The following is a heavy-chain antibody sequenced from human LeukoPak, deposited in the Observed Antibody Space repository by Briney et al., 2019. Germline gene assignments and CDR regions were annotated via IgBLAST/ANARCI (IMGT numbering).Heavy chain of an antibody. D-gene: IGHD5-18*01. CDR2: ISSNGGGT. J-gene: IGHJ4*02. V-gene: IGHV3-64*01. CDR1: GFTFSSFA. Sequence: GGSLRLSCAASGFTFSSFAMSWVRQAPGKGLEYVSAISSNGGGTYCANSVKGRFTISRDNSKNTLYLQVGSLRVEDMGVYYCARITEGYSYGGYFDYWGQGTLVTVSS. CDR3: ARITEGYSYGGYFDY.